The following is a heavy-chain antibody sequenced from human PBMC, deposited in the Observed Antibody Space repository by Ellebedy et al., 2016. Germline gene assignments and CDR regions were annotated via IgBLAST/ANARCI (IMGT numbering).Heavy chain of an antibody. V-gene: IGHV1-69*13. Sequence: SVKVSCXASGGTFSSYAISWVRQAPGQGLEWMGGIIPIFGTANYAQKFQGRVTITADESTSTAYMELSSLRSEDTAVYYCARAADDYGASIDYWGQGTLVTVSS. D-gene: IGHD4-17*01. J-gene: IGHJ4*02. CDR1: GGTFSSYA. CDR2: IIPIFGTA. CDR3: ARAADDYGASIDY.